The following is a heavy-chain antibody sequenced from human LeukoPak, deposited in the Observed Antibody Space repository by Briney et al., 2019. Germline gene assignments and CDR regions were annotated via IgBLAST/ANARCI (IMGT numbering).Heavy chain of an antibody. CDR1: GGSISSYY. CDR2: IYYSGST. J-gene: IGHJ2*01. D-gene: IGHD2-21*01. CDR3: ARAVVSDHFDL. V-gene: IGHV4-59*01. Sequence: SETLSLTCTVSGGSISSYYWSWIRQPPGKGLEWIGYIYYSGSTNYNPSLKSRVTISVDTSKNQFSLKLSSVTAADTAVYYCARAVVSDHFDLWGRGTLVTVSS.